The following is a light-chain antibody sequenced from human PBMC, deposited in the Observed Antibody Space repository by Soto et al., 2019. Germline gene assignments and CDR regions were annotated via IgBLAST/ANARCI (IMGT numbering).Light chain of an antibody. CDR1: QSVSTSS. CDR2: GAS. V-gene: IGKV3-20*01. J-gene: IGKJ1*01. Sequence: EIVLTQSPGTLSLSPGARATLSCRASQSVSTSSLAWYQQKGGQAPRLLIHGASSRATGIPDRFSGSGSGTDFTLTISRLEPEDFAVYYCQQYGSSPTFGQGTKVEIK. CDR3: QQYGSSPT.